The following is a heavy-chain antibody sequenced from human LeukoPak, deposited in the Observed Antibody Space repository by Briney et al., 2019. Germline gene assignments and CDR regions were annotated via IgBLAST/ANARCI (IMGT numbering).Heavy chain of an antibody. Sequence: GGSLRLSCAASGFTFSSYSMNWVRQAPGKGLEWVSSISSSSSYIYYADSVKGRFTISRDNAKNSLYLQMNSLRAEDTAVYYCARRASSGWYRAEYFQHWGQGTLVTVSS. V-gene: IGHV3-21*01. CDR2: ISSSSSYI. J-gene: IGHJ1*01. CDR3: ARRASSGWYRAEYFQH. D-gene: IGHD6-19*01. CDR1: GFTFSSYS.